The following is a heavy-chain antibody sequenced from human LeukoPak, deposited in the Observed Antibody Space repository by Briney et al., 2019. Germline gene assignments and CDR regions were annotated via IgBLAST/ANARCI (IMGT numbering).Heavy chain of an antibody. CDR1: GFTFSSYW. CDR3: ASYYYGSGSNAFDI. Sequence: PGGSLRLSCAASGFTFSSYWMSWVLQAPGKGLEWVANIKQDGSEKYYVDSVKGRFTISRDNAKNSLYLQMNSLRAEDTAVYYCASYYYGSGSNAFDIWGQGTMVTVSS. V-gene: IGHV3-7*01. D-gene: IGHD3-10*01. CDR2: IKQDGSEK. J-gene: IGHJ3*02.